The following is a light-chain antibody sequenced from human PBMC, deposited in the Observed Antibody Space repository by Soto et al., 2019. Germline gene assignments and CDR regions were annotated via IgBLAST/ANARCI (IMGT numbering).Light chain of an antibody. J-gene: IGLJ3*02. V-gene: IGLV2-8*01. CDR1: SSDVGGYNY. CDR3: NPYADIIKWV. Sequence: QSALTQPPSASGSPGQSVTISCTGTSSDVGGYNYVSWYQHHPGKAPRLMIYEVSKRPSGVPDRFSGSKSGNTASLTVSGLLAEDGAEYYINPYADIIKWVFGGGTKLTAL. CDR2: EVS.